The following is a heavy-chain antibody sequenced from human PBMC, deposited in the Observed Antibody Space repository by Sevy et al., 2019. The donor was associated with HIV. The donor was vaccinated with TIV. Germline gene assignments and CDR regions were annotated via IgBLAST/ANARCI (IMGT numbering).Heavy chain of an antibody. J-gene: IGHJ4*02. CDR3: ARRTYYYDSSGYPVVYFDY. V-gene: IGHV5-51*07. D-gene: IGHD3-22*01. Sequence: GESLKISCKGSGYSFTSYWIGWVHQMPGKGLEWMGIIYPGDSDTRYSPSFQDQVTISADKSISTAYLQWSSLKASDTAMYYCARRTYYYDSSGYPVVYFDYWGQGTLVTVSS. CDR2: IYPGDSDT. CDR1: GYSFTSYW.